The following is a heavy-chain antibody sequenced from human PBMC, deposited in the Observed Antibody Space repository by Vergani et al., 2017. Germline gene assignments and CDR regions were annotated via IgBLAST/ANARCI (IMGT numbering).Heavy chain of an antibody. V-gene: IGHV3-30*03. Sequence: QVQLVESGGGVVQPGRSLRLSCAASGLTFSSYGMHWVRQAPGKGLEWVAVISYDGSNKYYADSVKGRFTISRDNSKNTLYLQMNSLRAEDTAVYYCAREYCSSTSCHGAFDIWGQGTMVTVSS. CDR3: AREYCSSTSCHGAFDI. J-gene: IGHJ3*02. CDR2: ISYDGSNK. D-gene: IGHD2-2*01. CDR1: GLTFSSYG.